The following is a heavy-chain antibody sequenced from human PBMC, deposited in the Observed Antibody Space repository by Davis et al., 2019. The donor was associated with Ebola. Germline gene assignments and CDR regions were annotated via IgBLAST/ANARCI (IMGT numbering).Heavy chain of an antibody. CDR2: ISGSGGST. V-gene: IGHV3-23*01. Sequence: GESLKISCAASGFTFSSYAMSWVRQAPGKGLEWVSAISGSGGSTYYADSVKGRFTISRDNSKNTLYLQMNSLRAEDTAVYYCAKPHYDILTGYYPNFDYWGQGTLVTVSS. J-gene: IGHJ4*02. D-gene: IGHD3-9*01. CDR3: AKPHYDILTGYYPNFDY. CDR1: GFTFSSYA.